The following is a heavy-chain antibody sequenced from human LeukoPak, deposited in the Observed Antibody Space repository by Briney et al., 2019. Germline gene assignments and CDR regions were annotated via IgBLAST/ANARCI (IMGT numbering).Heavy chain of an antibody. CDR1: GYTFTGYY. Sequence: ASVKVSCKASGYTFTGYYMHWVRQAPGQGLEWMGWINPNSGGTNYAQKFQGRVTMTRDTSISTAYMELSSLRSEDTAVYYCARTYCSGGGCPDYYYYYYMDVWGKGTTVTVSS. J-gene: IGHJ6*03. CDR3: ARTYCSGGGCPDYYYYYYMDV. D-gene: IGHD2-15*01. V-gene: IGHV1-2*02. CDR2: INPNSGGT.